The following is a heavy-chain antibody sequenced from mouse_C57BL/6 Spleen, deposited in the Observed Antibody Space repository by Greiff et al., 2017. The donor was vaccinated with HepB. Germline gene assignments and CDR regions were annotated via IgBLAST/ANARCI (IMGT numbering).Heavy chain of an antibody. Sequence: ESGPGLVKPSQSLSLTCSVTGYSITSGYYWNWIRQFPGNKLEWMGYISYDGSNNYNPSLKNRISITRDTSKNQFFLKLNSVTTEDTATYYCARGDYYGTRDAMDYWGQGTSVTVSS. D-gene: IGHD1-1*01. CDR2: ISYDGSN. V-gene: IGHV3-6*01. J-gene: IGHJ4*01. CDR1: GYSITSGYY. CDR3: ARGDYYGTRDAMDY.